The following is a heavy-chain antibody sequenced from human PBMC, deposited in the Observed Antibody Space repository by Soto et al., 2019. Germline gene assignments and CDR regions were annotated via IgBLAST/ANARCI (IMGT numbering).Heavy chain of an antibody. CDR1: GGAFSTSD. CDR2: IIPVFGAA. V-gene: IGHV1-69*06. J-gene: IGHJ3*01. CDR3: ARDPRSGWAHDAFDV. D-gene: IGHD3-22*01. Sequence: QVHLVQSGAEVKMPGSSVRVSCASSGGAFSTSDIGWVRQAPGQGLEWMGGIIPVFGAANYAQKFKGRVTITADKSTRTAYLEMSSLKPEDTATYYCARDPRSGWAHDAFDVWGPGTSIIVSS.